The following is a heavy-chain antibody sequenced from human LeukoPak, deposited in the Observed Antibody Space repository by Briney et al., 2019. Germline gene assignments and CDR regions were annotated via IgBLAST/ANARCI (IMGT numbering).Heavy chain of an antibody. CDR2: ISSSGSTI. Sequence: GGSLRLSCAASGFTFSRNWMSWVRQAPGKGLEWVSYISSSGSTIYYADSVKGRFTISRDNAKNSLYLQMNSLRAEDTAIYYCARDLTMDTAMVIPFDYWGQGTLVTVSS. D-gene: IGHD5-18*01. V-gene: IGHV3-48*03. CDR3: ARDLTMDTAMVIPFDY. J-gene: IGHJ4*02. CDR1: GFTFSRNW.